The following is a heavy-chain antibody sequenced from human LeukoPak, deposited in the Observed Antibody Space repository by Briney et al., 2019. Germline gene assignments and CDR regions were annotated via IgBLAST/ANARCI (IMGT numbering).Heavy chain of an antibody. D-gene: IGHD2-21*01. V-gene: IGHV4-61*01. CDR1: GGSVSSSSSY. J-gene: IGHJ4*02. Sequence: KTSETLSLTCTVSGGSVSSSSSYWSWIRQPPGKGLEWIGYIYYSGSTNSNPSLKSRVTISINTSKNQFSLKLSSVTAADTAVYYCARGPSQVILPDYWGQGTLVTVSS. CDR2: IYYSGST. CDR3: ARGPSQVILPDY.